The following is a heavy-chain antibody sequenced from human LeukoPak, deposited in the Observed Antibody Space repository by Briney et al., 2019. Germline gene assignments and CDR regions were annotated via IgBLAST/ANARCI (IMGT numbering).Heavy chain of an antibody. CDR2: IYHSGST. CDR3: ARQGGGRAFDI. V-gene: IGHV4-38-2*02. D-gene: IGHD2-15*01. Sequence: PSETLSLTCTVSGYSISSGYYWGWIRQPPGKGLEWIGSIYHSGSTYYNPSLKSRVTISVDTSKNQFSLKLSSVTAADTAVYYCARQGGGRAFDIWGQGTMVTVSS. J-gene: IGHJ3*02. CDR1: GYSISSGYY.